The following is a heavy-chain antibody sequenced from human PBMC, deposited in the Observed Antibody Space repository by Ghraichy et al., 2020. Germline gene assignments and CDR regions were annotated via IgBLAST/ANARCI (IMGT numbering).Heavy chain of an antibody. D-gene: IGHD2-2*01. CDR1: GGSVSSGSYY. J-gene: IGHJ3*02. Sequence: SETLSLTCTVSGGSVSSGSYYWSWIRQPPGKGLEWIGYIYYSGSTNYNPSLKSRVTISVDTSKNQFSLKLSSVTAADTAGYYCARGYSRYCSSTSCWGRSGAFDIWGQGTMVTVSS. CDR3: ARGYSRYCSSTSCWGRSGAFDI. CDR2: IYYSGST. V-gene: IGHV4-61*01.